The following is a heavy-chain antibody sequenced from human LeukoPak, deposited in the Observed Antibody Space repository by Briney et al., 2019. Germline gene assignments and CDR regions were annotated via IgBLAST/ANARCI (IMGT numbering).Heavy chain of an antibody. J-gene: IGHJ4*02. V-gene: IGHV1-18*04. D-gene: IGHD3-22*01. CDR1: GYTFTGYY. CDR2: IIPIFGTA. Sequence: ASVKVSCKASGYTFTGYYMHWVRQAPGQGLEWMGGIIPIFGTANYAQKLQGRVTMTTDTSTSTAYMELRSLRSDDTAVYYCARRGLYDSSGYYFPDYWGQGTLVTVSS. CDR3: ARRGLYDSSGYYFPDY.